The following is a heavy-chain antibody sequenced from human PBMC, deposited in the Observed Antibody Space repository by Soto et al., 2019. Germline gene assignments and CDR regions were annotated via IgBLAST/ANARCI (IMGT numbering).Heavy chain of an antibody. CDR1: GFTFSGYG. J-gene: IGHJ6*02. CDR2: ISYDATNK. D-gene: IGHD5-12*01. CDR3: AKGGDGYNPLSYYYGIDV. Sequence: QVQLVESGGGVVQPGRSLRLSCAASGFTFSGYGMHWVRQAPGKGLEWVAVISYDATNKYYADSVKGRFTIYRDNSKNALDLQMNSLRADDTAVFYCAKGGDGYNPLSYYYGIDVWGQGTTVTVSS. V-gene: IGHV3-30*18.